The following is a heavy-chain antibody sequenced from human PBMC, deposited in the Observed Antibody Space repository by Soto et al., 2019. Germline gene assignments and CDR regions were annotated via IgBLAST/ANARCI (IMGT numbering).Heavy chain of an antibody. V-gene: IGHV3-21*01. CDR1: GFTFSSCT. D-gene: IGHD2-15*01. Sequence: EVHLVESGGGLVKPGGSLRLSCAVSGFTFSSCTMNWVRQAPGKGLEWVSSISPSTSHIYYADSVKGRFTISKDNAKNSLFLQMNILTAEDTAVYYCSGCSGGACHQNYGMDVWGQGTTVTVSS. CDR2: ISPSTSHI. J-gene: IGHJ6*02. CDR3: SGCSGGACHQNYGMDV.